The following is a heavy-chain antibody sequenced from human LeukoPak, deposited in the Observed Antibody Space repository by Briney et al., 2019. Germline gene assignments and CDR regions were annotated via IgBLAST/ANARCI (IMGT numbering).Heavy chain of an antibody. CDR2: ISGSGGST. CDR1: GFTFNNYG. D-gene: IGHD6-19*01. V-gene: IGHV3-23*01. Sequence: GSLRLSCVGSGFTFNNYGMGLVRQAPGKGLEWVSVISGSGGSTYYADSVKGRFTISRDNSKNTVYLQMNSLRAGDTAIYYCAKGGSRGIAVALWGQGTLVTVSS. CDR3: AKGGSRGIAVAL. J-gene: IGHJ4*02.